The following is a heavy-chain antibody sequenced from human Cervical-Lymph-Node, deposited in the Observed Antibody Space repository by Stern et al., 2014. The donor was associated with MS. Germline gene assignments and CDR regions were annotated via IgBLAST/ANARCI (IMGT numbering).Heavy chain of an antibody. D-gene: IGHD2-21*01. CDR1: GFSLSTTGMC. J-gene: IGHJ4*02. CDR2: LDWDGDK. Sequence: ESGPALVKPTQTLTLTCTFSGFSLSTTGMCLSWIRQPPGKDLEWLALLDWDGDKYYSPALKPRLTITKDTSKNQVVLTMTNMAPLDTATYFCVRAREGYYFDYWGQGIPVTVSS. CDR3: VRAREGYYFDY. V-gene: IGHV2-70*01.